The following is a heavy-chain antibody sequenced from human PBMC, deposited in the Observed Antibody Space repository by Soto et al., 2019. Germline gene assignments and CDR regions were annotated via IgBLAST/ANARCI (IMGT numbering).Heavy chain of an antibody. CDR2: IYYSGST. D-gene: IGHD4-17*01. J-gene: IGHJ4*02. CDR1: GGSISSGDYY. Sequence: SETLSLTCTVSGGSISSGDYYWSWIRQPPGKGLEWIGYIYYSGSTYYNPSLKSRVTISVDTFKNQFSLKLSSVTAADTAVYYCARGTLPYGGNSGPLDYWGQGTLVTVSS. V-gene: IGHV4-30-4*01. CDR3: ARGTLPYGGNSGPLDY.